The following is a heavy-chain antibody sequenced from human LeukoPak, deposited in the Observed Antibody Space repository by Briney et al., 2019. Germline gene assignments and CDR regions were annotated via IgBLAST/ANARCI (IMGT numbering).Heavy chain of an antibody. CDR3: AREVNWRFDY. D-gene: IGHD1-1*01. V-gene: IGHV3-64*01. CDR2: ISSNGGST. J-gene: IGHJ4*02. Sequence: GGSLRLSCAASGFTFSSYTMYWVRQAPGRGLEYVSAISSNGGSTYYANSVKSRFTISRDNSKNTLYLQMGSLRGEDMAVYYCAREVNWRFDYWGQGTLVTVSS. CDR1: GFTFSSYT.